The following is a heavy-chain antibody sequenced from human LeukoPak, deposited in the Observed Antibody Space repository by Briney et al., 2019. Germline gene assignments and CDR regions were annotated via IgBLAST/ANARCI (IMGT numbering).Heavy chain of an antibody. V-gene: IGHV3-11*01. D-gene: IGHD1-1*01. CDR3: ARVGIALTSPFDY. CDR2: MSSRGYPT. CDR1: GFTFSDYY. Sequence: GGSLRLSCLASGFTFSDYYMSWVRQAPGKGLEGISYMSSRGYPTYYAESVKGRFAISRDNAKNTLYLQMHNLRADDTAVYFCARVGIALTSPFDYWGLETLVAVSS. J-gene: IGHJ4*02.